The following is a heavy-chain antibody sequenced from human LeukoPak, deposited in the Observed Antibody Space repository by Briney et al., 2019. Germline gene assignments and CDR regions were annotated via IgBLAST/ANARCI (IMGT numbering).Heavy chain of an antibody. Sequence: EASVEVSCKASGGTFSSYAISWVRQAPGQGLEWMGRIIPIFGIANYAQKFQGRVTIIADKSTSTAYMELSSLRSEDTAVYYCASQYSSSGDYYYYGMDVWGQGTTVTVSS. CDR2: IIPIFGIA. D-gene: IGHD6-6*01. CDR1: GGTFSSYA. CDR3: ASQYSSSGDYYYYGMDV. J-gene: IGHJ6*02. V-gene: IGHV1-69*04.